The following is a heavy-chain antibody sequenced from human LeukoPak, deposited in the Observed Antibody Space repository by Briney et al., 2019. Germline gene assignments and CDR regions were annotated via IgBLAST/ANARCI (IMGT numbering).Heavy chain of an antibody. CDR1: RFAFSDYC. CDR2: ISSSGRTI. J-gene: IGHJ5*02. CDR3: AGTGNVEDGGYNWFDP. D-gene: IGHD3-16*01. V-gene: IGHV3-11*01. Sequence: PGGSLRLSCAGSRFAFSDYCMSWVRQAPGVGLEWLSYISSSGRTIYYADSVKGRLTISRDNARKTLFLQMNSLRAEDTAVYYCAGTGNVEDGGYNWFDPWGQGTLVTVSS.